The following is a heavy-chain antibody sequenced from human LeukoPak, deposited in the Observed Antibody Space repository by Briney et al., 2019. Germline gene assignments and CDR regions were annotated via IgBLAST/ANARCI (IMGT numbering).Heavy chain of an antibody. V-gene: IGHV1-69*04. CDR3: ARDLGDHYDSSGYSYGY. D-gene: IGHD3-22*01. Sequence: SVKVSCKASGGTFSSYAISWVRQAPGQGLEWMGRIIPIFGIANYVQKFQGRVTITADKSTSTAYMELSSLRSEDTAVYYCARDLGDHYDSSGYSYGYWGQGTLVTVSS. CDR2: IIPIFGIA. CDR1: GGTFSSYA. J-gene: IGHJ4*02.